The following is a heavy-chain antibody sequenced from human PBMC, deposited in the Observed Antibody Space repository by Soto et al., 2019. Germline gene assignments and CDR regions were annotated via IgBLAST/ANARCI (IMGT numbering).Heavy chain of an antibody. CDR2: INPDAGAT. CDR3: ARGDIVLVPASEGNWFDP. Sequence: SVKVSFKASSYSFTTYHIHWVRQAPGQGLEWMGLINPDAGATNYAQRFQGRLRLTRDTSTSTVYMELRGLRFDDTAVYYCARGDIVLVPASEGNWFDPWGQGTLVTVSS. CDR1: SYSFTTYH. J-gene: IGHJ5*02. D-gene: IGHD2-2*01. V-gene: IGHV1-46*01.